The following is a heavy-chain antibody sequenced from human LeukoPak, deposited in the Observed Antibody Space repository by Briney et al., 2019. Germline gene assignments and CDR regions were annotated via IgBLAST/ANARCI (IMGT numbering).Heavy chain of an antibody. D-gene: IGHD2-2*01. CDR3: ARGDTYCSSISCPRLYYGMDV. CDR2: ISYDGSNK. J-gene: IGHJ6*02. Sequence: GGSLRLSCAVSGLTFSSHAMHWVRQAPGKGLEWVAVISYDGSNKYYADSVKGRFTISRDNSKNTLYLQMNSLRAEDTAVYYCARGDTYCSSISCPRLYYGMDVWGQGTTVTVSS. CDR1: GLTFSSHA. V-gene: IGHV3-30-3*01.